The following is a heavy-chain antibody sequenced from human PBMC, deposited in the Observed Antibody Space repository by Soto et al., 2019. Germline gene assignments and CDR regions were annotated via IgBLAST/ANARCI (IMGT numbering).Heavy chain of an antibody. J-gene: IGHJ6*02. CDR3: ARDRVHCSSTSCYRPYGMDV. Sequence: QVQLVQSGAEVKKPGSSVKVSCKASGGTFSSYAISWVRQAPGQGLEWMGGIIPIFGTANYAQKFQGRVTITADESTSTAYMELSSLRSEHTAVYYCARDRVHCSSTSCYRPYGMDVWGQGTTVTVSS. CDR2: IIPIFGTA. V-gene: IGHV1-69*01. D-gene: IGHD2-2*02. CDR1: GGTFSSYA.